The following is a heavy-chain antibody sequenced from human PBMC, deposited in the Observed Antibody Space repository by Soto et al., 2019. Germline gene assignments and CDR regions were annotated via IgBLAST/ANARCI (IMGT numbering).Heavy chain of an antibody. V-gene: IGHV4-59*01. CDR1: GGSISSYY. CDR3: ARVKRSTSCFDY. J-gene: IGHJ4*02. CDR2: IYYSGST. Sequence: SETLSLTCTVSGGSISSYYWSWIRQPPGKGLEWIGYIYYSGSTNYNPSLKSRVTISEDTSKNQFSLKLSSVTAADTAVYYCARVKRSTSCFDYWGQGTLVTVSS. D-gene: IGHD2-2*01.